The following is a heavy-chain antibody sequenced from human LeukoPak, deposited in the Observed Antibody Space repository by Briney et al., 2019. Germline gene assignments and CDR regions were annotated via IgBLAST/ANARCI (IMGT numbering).Heavy chain of an antibody. D-gene: IGHD2-15*01. V-gene: IGHV1-2*02. Sequence: ASVKVSCKASGYTFTGYYMHWVRQAPGQGLEWMGWINPNSGGTNYAQKFQGRVTMTRDTSISTAYMELSRLRPDDTAVYYCAREDFSDATGYYNYALDVWGQGTTVTVSS. CDR2: INPNSGGT. CDR1: GYTFTGYY. CDR3: AREDFSDATGYYNYALDV. J-gene: IGHJ6*02.